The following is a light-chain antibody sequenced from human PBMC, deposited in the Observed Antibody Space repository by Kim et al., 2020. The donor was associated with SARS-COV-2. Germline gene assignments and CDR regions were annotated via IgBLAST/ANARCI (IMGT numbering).Light chain of an antibody. CDR3: QTCNGAPRT. V-gene: IGKV1-27*01. Sequence: ASAGDRVTITCRSSQDISNFLAWYQQKPGKVPKLLIYGASVLRSGVPSRFSGSGSGTDFTLTISNLQPEDVATYYCQTCNGAPRTFGQGTKVDIK. CDR1: QDISNF. J-gene: IGKJ1*01. CDR2: GAS.